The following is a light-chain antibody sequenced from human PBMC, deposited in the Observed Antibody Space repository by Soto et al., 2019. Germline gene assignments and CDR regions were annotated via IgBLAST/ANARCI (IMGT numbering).Light chain of an antibody. CDR3: QHRSSWPLT. CDR1: QSITTY. V-gene: IGKV3-11*01. Sequence: EIVLTQSPATLSLSPGERATLSCRASQSITTYLAWYQQRPGQAPRLLIYDASNRAADIPARFSGSGSGTDFTLTISSLEAEDFAVYYCQHRSSWPLTFGQGTRLEIK. J-gene: IGKJ5*01. CDR2: DAS.